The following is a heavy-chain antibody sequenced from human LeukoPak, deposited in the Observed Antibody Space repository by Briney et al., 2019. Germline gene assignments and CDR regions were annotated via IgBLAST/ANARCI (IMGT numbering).Heavy chain of an antibody. CDR2: IYYSGST. Sequence: SETLSLTCTVSGGSISSYYWSWIRQPPGKGLEWIGYIYYSGSTNYNPSLKSRVAISVDTSKNQFSLKLSSVTAADTAVYYCARVLNPHDFWSGYPDYWGQGTLVTVSS. CDR1: GGSISSYY. D-gene: IGHD3-3*01. J-gene: IGHJ4*02. CDR3: ARVLNPHDFWSGYPDY. V-gene: IGHV4-59*01.